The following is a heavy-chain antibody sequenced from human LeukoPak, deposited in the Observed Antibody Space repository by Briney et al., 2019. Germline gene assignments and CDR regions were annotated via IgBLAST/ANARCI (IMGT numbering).Heavy chain of an antibody. CDR2: IYTSGST. CDR3: ARVGTYYYDSSGYSTGWFDP. D-gene: IGHD3-22*01. CDR1: GGSISSSSYY. V-gene: IGHV4-39*07. Sequence: SETLSLTCTVSGGSISSSSYYWGWIRQPPGKGQEWIGRIYTSGSTNYNPSLKSRVTISVDTSKNQFSLKLSSVTAADTAVYYCARVGTYYYDSSGYSTGWFDPWGQGTLVTVSS. J-gene: IGHJ5*02.